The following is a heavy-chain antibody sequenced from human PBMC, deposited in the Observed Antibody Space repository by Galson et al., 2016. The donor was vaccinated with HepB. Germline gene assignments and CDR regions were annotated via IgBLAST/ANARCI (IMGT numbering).Heavy chain of an antibody. CDR2: ISYDGSKI. Sequence: SLRLSCAVSGFTFSTYAMHWVRQAPGKGLEWVAVISYDGSKIYYADSVKGRFSISRDNSKNTLYLQMNSLRAEDTAVYYCAKDSHSSGWNYWGQRTLVTVSS. J-gene: IGHJ4*02. CDR1: GFTFSTYA. CDR3: AKDSHSSGWNY. V-gene: IGHV3-30*04. D-gene: IGHD6-19*01.